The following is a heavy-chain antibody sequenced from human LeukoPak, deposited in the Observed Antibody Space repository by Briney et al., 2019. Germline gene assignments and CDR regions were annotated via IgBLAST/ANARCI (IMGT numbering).Heavy chain of an antibody. CDR1: GGTFSSYA. J-gene: IGHJ2*01. Sequence: GASVKVSFTASGGTFSSYAINWVRQAPGQGIEWMGGIIPIFGTANYAQKFQGRVTITADESTSTAYMELSSLRSEDTAVYYCARDGQYLGGWYFYFCGRGTLVTVSS. CDR3: ARDGQYLGGWYFYF. V-gene: IGHV1-69*13. D-gene: IGHD2/OR15-2a*01. CDR2: IIPIFGTA.